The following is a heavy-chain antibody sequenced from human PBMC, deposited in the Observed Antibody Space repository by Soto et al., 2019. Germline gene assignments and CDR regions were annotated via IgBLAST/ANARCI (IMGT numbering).Heavy chain of an antibody. CDR3: ARGRNYYDSSGYYYAARVPFDY. CDR2: VHPSGST. J-gene: IGHJ4*02. D-gene: IGHD3-22*01. V-gene: IGHV4-34*01. Sequence: PSETLSLTCAVFSASLGDHYWAWIRQSPDKGLEWIGEVHPSGSTDYNPSLTSRLTLSLDTSKNQFSLKLSSVTAADTAVYYCARGRNYYDSSGYYYAARVPFDYWGQGTLVTVSS. CDR1: SASLGDHY.